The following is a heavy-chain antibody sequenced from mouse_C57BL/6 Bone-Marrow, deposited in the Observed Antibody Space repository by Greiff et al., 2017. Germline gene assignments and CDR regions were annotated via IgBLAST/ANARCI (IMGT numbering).Heavy chain of an antibody. Sequence: VHVKQSGAELVKPGASVKLSCTASGFNIKDYYMHWVKQRTEQGLEWIGRIDPEDGDTKYAPKFKGKATITADTSSNTAYLQLSSLTSEDTAVYYCARALRSWFAYWGQGTLVTVSA. CDR2: IDPEDGDT. V-gene: IGHV14-2*01. CDR3: ARALRSWFAY. CDR1: GFNIKDYY. J-gene: IGHJ3*01. D-gene: IGHD1-1*01.